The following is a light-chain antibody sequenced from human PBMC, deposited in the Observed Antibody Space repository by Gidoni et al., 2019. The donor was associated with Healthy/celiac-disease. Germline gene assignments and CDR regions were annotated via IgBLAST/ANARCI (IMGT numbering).Light chain of an antibody. CDR2: WAS. CDR1: QSVLYSSNNKNY. CDR3: QQYYSTLWT. J-gene: IGKJ1*01. V-gene: IGKV4-1*01. Sequence: DLVMTPSPDSLAVSLGERATINCKSSQSVLYSSNNKNYLAWYQQKPGQPPKLLIYWASTRESGVPDRFSGSGSGTDFTLTISSLQAEDVAVYYCQQYYSTLWTFGQGTKVEIK.